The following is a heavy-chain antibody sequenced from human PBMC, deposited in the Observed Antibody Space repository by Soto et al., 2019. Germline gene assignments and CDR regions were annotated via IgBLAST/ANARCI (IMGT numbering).Heavy chain of an antibody. J-gene: IGHJ5*02. D-gene: IGHD1-26*01. CDR1: GGSFSNYS. Sequence: PAGTLSLTCGVSGGSFSNYSWIWVRQPPGKGLEWIGEVNRSGEATYNPSLQSRVTISLDTSNHHFSLKMTSLTAADTALYFCTRAGRFPSSWFDPWGQGTQVTVSS. V-gene: IGHV4-34*01. CDR2: VNRSGEA. CDR3: TRAGRFPSSWFDP.